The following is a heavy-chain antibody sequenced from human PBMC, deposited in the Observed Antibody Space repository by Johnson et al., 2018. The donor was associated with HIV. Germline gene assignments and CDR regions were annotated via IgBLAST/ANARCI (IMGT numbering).Heavy chain of an antibody. V-gene: IGHV3-71*03. J-gene: IGHJ3*02. D-gene: IGHD6-13*01. Sequence: VQLVESGGGVVQPGRSQRLSCAASGLSVSYGYMTWVRQAPGKGLEWVSFIRSRAYGGTTEFAASVKGRFTISRDNSKNTLYLQMNSLRAEDTAVYYCAKEQGSSSWTKDAFDIWGQGTMVTVSS. CDR3: AKEQGSSSWTKDAFDI. CDR2: IRSRAYGGTT. CDR1: GLSVSYGY.